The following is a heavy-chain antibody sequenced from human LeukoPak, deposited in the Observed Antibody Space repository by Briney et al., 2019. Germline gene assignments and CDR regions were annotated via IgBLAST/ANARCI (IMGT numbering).Heavy chain of an antibody. CDR3: ARHGGDRYYYDSSGYFDY. CDR1: GGSITSYY. V-gene: IGHV4-59*08. Sequence: SETLSLTCTVSGGSITSYYWSWIRQPPGKGLEWIGYIYYSGSTNYNPSLKSRVTISVDTSKNQCSLKLSSVTAADTAVYYCARHGGDRYYYDSSGYFDYWGQGTLVTVSS. CDR2: IYYSGST. J-gene: IGHJ4*02. D-gene: IGHD3-22*01.